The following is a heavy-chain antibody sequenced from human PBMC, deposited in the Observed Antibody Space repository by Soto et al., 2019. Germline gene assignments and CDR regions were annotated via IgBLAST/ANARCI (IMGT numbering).Heavy chain of an antibody. CDR2: IYYSGST. V-gene: IGHV4-30-4*01. Sequence: PSETLSLTCSVSGAPISSGDYYWSWVRQAPGKGLEWVGYIYYSGSTYYNPSLKSRVTISVDTSKNQFSLKLSSVTAADTAVYYCARDLGGGMTLDYWGQGTLVTVSS. J-gene: IGHJ4*02. CDR1: GAPISSGDYY. CDR3: ARDLGGGMTLDY. D-gene: IGHD3-16*01.